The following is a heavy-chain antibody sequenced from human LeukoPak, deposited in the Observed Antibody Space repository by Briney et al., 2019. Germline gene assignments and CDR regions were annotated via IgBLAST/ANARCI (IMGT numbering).Heavy chain of an antibody. CDR3: AKDRIQGQLPLDY. Sequence: GGSLRLSCAASGFTFSSYGMHWVRQAPGKGLEWVAVISYDGSNKYYAASVKGRFTISRDNSKNTLYLQMNSLRAEDTAVYYCAKDRIQGQLPLDYWGQGTLVTVSS. CDR1: GFTFSSYG. D-gene: IGHD2-2*01. J-gene: IGHJ4*02. CDR2: ISYDGSNK. V-gene: IGHV3-30*18.